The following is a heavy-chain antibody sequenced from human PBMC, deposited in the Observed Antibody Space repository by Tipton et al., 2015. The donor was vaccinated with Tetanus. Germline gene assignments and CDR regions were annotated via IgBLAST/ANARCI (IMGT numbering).Heavy chain of an antibody. Sequence: TLSLTCTVSGGSISSGTFYWDWIRQTPGKGLEWIGNIYSYNGNTLQNPSLQSRVTISLDKSKNQFSLKLRSVTAADTAFYYCSRTAVNWFDPWGPGILVTVSS. CDR3: SRTAVNWFDP. V-gene: IGHV4-39*01. CDR1: GGSISSGTFY. J-gene: IGHJ5*02. D-gene: IGHD2-21*02. CDR2: IYSYNGNT.